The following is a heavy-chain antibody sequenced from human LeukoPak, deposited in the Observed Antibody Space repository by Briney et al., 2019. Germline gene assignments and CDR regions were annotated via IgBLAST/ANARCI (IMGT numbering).Heavy chain of an antibody. CDR1: GYSFTSYW. CDR2: IYPGDSDT. Sequence: GESLKISCKGSGYSFTSYWIGWVRQMPGKGLEWRGIIYPGDSDTRYSPSFQGQVTNSADKSISTAYLQWSSLKASDTAMYYCARRSRGIYYYYGVDVWGQGTTVTVSS. J-gene: IGHJ6*02. V-gene: IGHV5-51*01. CDR3: ARRSRGIYYYYGVDV.